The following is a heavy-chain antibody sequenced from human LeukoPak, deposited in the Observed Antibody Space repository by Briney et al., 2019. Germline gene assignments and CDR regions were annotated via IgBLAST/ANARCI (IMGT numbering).Heavy chain of an antibody. CDR1: GGSFSGYY. J-gene: IGHJ3*02. CDR3: AREPPPPEGLGDAFDI. D-gene: IGHD1-14*01. V-gene: IGHV4-34*01. Sequence: PSETLSLTCAVYGGSFSGYYWSWIRQPPGKGLEWIGEINHSGSTNYNPSLKSRVTISVDTSKNQFSLKLSSVTAADTAVYYCAREPPPPEGLGDAFDIWGQGTVVTVSS. CDR2: INHSGST.